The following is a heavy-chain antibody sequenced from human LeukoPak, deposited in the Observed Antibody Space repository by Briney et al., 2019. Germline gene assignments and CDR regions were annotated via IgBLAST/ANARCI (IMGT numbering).Heavy chain of an antibody. CDR1: GGSISSYY. J-gene: IGHJ5*02. CDR3: ARDRGYYYGSGSRLPYNWFDP. D-gene: IGHD3-10*01. V-gene: IGHV4-59*01. CDR2: IYYGGST. Sequence: SETLSLTCTVSGGSISSYYWSWIRQPPGKGLEWIGYIYYGGSTNYNPSLKSRVTISVDTSKNQSSLKLSSVTAADTAVYYCARDRGYYYGSGSRLPYNWFDPWGQGTLVTVSS.